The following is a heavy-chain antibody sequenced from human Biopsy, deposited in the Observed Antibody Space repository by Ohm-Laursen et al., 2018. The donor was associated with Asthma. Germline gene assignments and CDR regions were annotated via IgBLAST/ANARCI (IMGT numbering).Heavy chain of an antibody. V-gene: IGHV4-31*03. D-gene: IGHD3-22*01. Sequence: SQTLSLTCTVSYGSITSGGYYWTWIRQHPGKGLEWIGFIYYSGSTYYNPSLKSRVSISIDTSKNQFSLKLSSVTAADTAVYYCARAQDYYDSRGYYRSFDYWGREPWSPSPQ. CDR3: ARAQDYYDSRGYYRSFDY. J-gene: IGHJ4*02. CDR2: IYYSGST. CDR1: YGSITSGGYY.